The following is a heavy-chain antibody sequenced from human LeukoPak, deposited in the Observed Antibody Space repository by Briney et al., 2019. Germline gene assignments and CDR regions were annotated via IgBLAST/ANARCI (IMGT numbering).Heavy chain of an antibody. J-gene: IGHJ4*02. V-gene: IGHV1-46*01. CDR3: ARDLRQEAPFDY. Sequence: ASVKLSCKASGYIFSHFYINWVRQAPGQGLGWMGIINPSGDSTNYAQKFQGRVTMTRDTSTNTLYMELSSLRSEDTAVYYCARDLRQEAPFDYWGQGTLVTVSS. CDR1: GYIFSHFY. CDR2: INPSGDST.